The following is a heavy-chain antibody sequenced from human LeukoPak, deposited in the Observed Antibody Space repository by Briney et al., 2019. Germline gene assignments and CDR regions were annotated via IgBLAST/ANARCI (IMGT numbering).Heavy chain of an antibody. V-gene: IGHV4-59*01. Sequence: SETLSLTCTVSGGSISSYYWSWIRHPPGNGLEWIGYIFYSGSTTYNPSLKSRVTISVDTSKNQFSLKLSSVTAADTAVYYCARDGGQRGYSYGYALDFDYWGQGTLVTVSS. CDR1: GGSISSYY. CDR3: ARDGGQRGYSYGYALDFDY. J-gene: IGHJ4*02. D-gene: IGHD5-18*01. CDR2: IFYSGST.